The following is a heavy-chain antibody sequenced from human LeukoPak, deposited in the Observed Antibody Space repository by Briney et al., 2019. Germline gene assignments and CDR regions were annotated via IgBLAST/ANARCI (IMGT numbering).Heavy chain of an antibody. CDR1: GFTLPTYW. CDR2: IKPDGNEK. V-gene: IGHV3-7*01. CDR3: ATTSRTVTGLDY. Sequence: GGSLRLSCTASGFTLPTYWLTWVRQAPGKGLEWVANIKPDGNEKYYVDSVKGRFTISRDNAENSLYLQMNSLRAEDTAIYYCATTSRTVTGLDYWGQGTLVTVSS. J-gene: IGHJ4*02. D-gene: IGHD4-17*01.